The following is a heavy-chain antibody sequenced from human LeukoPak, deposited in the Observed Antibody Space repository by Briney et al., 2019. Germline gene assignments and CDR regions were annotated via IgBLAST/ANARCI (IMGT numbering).Heavy chain of an antibody. V-gene: IGHV4-39*01. CDR1: GGSIVGYY. J-gene: IGHJ4*02. CDR3: ARHLVVRGVIAGYFDY. Sequence: SETLSLTCTVSGGSIVGYYWGWIRQPPGKGLEWIGSIYYSGSTYYNPSLKSRVTISVDTSKNQFSLRLTSVTAADTAVYYCARHLVVRGVIAGYFDYWGQGTLVTVSS. CDR2: IYYSGST. D-gene: IGHD3-10*01.